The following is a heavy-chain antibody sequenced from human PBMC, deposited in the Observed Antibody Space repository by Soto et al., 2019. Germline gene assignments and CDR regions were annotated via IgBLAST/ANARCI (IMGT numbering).Heavy chain of an antibody. J-gene: IGHJ6*01. V-gene: IGHV3-30*18. Sequence: QVQLVESGGGVVQPGRSLRLSCAASGFTFSSYGMHWVRQAPGKGLEWVAVISYDGSNKYYADSVKGRFTISRDNSKNTLYLQMNSLRAEDTAVYYCAKDREYQLLDGMDVW. CDR1: GFTFSSYG. CDR3: AKDREYQLLDGMDV. D-gene: IGHD2-2*01. CDR2: ISYDGSNK.